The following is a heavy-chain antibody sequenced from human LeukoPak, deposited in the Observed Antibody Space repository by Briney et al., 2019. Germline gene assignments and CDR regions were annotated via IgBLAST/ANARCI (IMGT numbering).Heavy chain of an antibody. Sequence: GGSLRLSCAASGFTFSSYSMNWVRQAPGKGLEWVSYISSSSSNIYYADSVKGRFTISRDNAKNSLYLQMNSLRVEDTAVYYCARALYYDFWSGYRDYYYYYMDVWGKGTTVTVSS. CDR2: ISSSSSNI. CDR1: GFTFSSYS. J-gene: IGHJ6*03. V-gene: IGHV3-48*01. CDR3: ARALYYDFWSGYRDYYYYYMDV. D-gene: IGHD3-3*01.